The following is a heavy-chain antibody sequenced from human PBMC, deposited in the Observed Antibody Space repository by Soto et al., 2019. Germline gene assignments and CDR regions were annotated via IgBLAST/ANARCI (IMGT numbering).Heavy chain of an antibody. V-gene: IGHV1-46*01. Sequence: GASVKVSCKASGYACTIDYMHCVLQSPGQGLEWMGIINPSGGSTSYAQKFQGRVTMTRDTSTSTVYMELSSLRSEDTAVYYCARVRRSSGYYYGYWGQGTPVTVSS. CDR2: INPSGGST. CDR3: ARVRRSSGYYYGY. CDR1: GYACTIDY. J-gene: IGHJ4*02. D-gene: IGHD3-22*01.